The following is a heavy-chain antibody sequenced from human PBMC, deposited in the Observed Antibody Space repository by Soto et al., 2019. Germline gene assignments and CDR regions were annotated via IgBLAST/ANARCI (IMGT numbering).Heavy chain of an antibody. CDR1: GFTFESYW. J-gene: IGHJ5*02. CDR2: ISGDGDTT. Sequence: EVRLVESGGGLVQPGGSLRLSCVGYGFTFESYWMHWVRQRPGKGLVWVSRISGDGDTTDSADFAKRRFTIYRDNAKNTLFLQIDSLRAEDTSVYYCARSMGRGFDPWGQGTMVTVSS. CDR3: ARSMGRGFDP. V-gene: IGHV3-74*01. D-gene: IGHD3-10*01.